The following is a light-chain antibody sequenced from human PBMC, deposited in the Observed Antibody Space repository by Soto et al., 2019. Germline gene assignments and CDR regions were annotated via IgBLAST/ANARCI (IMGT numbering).Light chain of an antibody. CDR2: DAS. V-gene: IGKV1-5*01. CDR1: QSVSDW. CDR3: QQHNSSPWT. J-gene: IGKJ1*01. Sequence: DIQMTQSPSTLAASVGDRVTITCRASQSVSDWLAWFQQKPGKAPKVLIYDASTLESGVPSRFSGSGSGTEFTLTISSLQPEDFATYYGQQHNSSPWTFGQGTRVEIK.